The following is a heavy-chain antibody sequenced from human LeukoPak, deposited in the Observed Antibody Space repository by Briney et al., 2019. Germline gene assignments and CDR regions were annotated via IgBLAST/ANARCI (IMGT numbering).Heavy chain of an antibody. Sequence: SVTVSCKASGGTFSSYAISWVRQPPAQGLEWMGGIIPIFGTANYAQKFHGRVTITADKSTSTAYMELSSLRSEDTAVYYCAREGGHGGYLDYRGQGTLVSVSS. CDR3: AREGGHGGYLDY. J-gene: IGHJ4*02. CDR1: GGTFSSYA. V-gene: IGHV1-69*06. D-gene: IGHD3-10*01. CDR2: IIPIFGTA.